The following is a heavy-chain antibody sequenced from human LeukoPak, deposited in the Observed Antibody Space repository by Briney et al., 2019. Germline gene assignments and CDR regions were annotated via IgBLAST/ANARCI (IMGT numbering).Heavy chain of an antibody. J-gene: IGHJ4*02. Sequence: GGSLRLSCAASGFTFSSYSMNWVRQAPGKGLEWVAFIRYDGSNKYYADSVKGRFTISRDNSKNTLYLQMNSLRAEDTAVYYCAKDQGDLHCSSTSCFFDYWGQGTLVTVSS. CDR3: AKDQGDLHCSSTSCFFDY. CDR1: GFTFSSYS. V-gene: IGHV3-30*02. CDR2: IRYDGSNK. D-gene: IGHD2-2*01.